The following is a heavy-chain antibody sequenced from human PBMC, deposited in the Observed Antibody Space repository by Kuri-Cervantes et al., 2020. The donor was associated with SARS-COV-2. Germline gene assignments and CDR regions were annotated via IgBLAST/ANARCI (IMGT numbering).Heavy chain of an antibody. Sequence: GESLKISCAASGFTFSNAWMSWVRQAPGKGLEWVGRIKSKTDGGTTDYAAPVKGRFTISRDDSKSTLYLQMNSLKTEDTAVYYCTTERWLVPAVDYWGQGTLVTVSS. V-gene: IGHV3-15*01. D-gene: IGHD6-19*01. CDR3: TTERWLVPAVDY. CDR2: IKSKTDGGTT. J-gene: IGHJ4*02. CDR1: GFTFSNAW.